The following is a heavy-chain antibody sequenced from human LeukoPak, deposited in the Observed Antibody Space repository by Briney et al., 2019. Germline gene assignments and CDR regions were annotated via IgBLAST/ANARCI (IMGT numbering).Heavy chain of an antibody. CDR3: ASFLWSGGGATYFDY. V-gene: IGHV4-59*01. CDR2: IYYSGST. Sequence: SETLSLTCTVSGGSISSYYWSWIRQPPGKGLEWIGYIYYSGSTNYNPSLKSRVTISVDTSKNQFSLKLSSVTAADTAVYYCASFLWSGGGATYFDYWGQGTLVTVSS. D-gene: IGHD2-15*01. CDR1: GGSISSYY. J-gene: IGHJ4*02.